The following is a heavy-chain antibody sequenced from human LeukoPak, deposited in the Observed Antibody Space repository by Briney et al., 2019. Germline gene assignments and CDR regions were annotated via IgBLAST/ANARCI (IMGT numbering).Heavy chain of an antibody. CDR2: INPNSGGT. J-gene: IGHJ4*02. CDR1: GYTFTGYY. V-gene: IGHV1-2*02. D-gene: IGHD6-19*01. CDR3: ASGGRVSIAVTGTYYFDY. Sequence: GASVKVSCKASGYTFTGYYMHWVRQAPGQGLEWMGWINPNSGGTNYAQKFQGRVTMTRDTSISTAYMELSRLRSDDTAVYYCASGGRVSIAVTGTYYFDYWGQGTLVTVSS.